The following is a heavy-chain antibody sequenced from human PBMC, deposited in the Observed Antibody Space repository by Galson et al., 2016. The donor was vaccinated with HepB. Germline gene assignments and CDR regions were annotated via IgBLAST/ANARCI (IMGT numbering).Heavy chain of an antibody. CDR3: ARKRESGWGMMLEVGGLDV. Sequence: SETLSLTCAVNGGSFISNYWTWIRQTPGRGLEWIGEVNHGGLTKYNPSLKSRMEMSVDKSERQVPLTLTSVTAADTGVYFCARKRESGWGMMLEVGGLDVWGQGTAVIVSS. V-gene: IGHV4-34*01. J-gene: IGHJ6*02. CDR1: GGSFISNY. D-gene: IGHD3-16*01. CDR2: VNHGGLT.